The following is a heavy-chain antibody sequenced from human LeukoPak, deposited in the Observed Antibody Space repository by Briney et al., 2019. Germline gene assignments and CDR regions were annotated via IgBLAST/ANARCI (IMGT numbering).Heavy chain of an antibody. Sequence: SETLSLTCTVSGGSISSYYWSWIRQPPGKGLEWIGYIYYSGSTNYNPSLKSRVTISVDTSKNQFSLKLSSVTAADTAVYYCARWRDDVWSGHLIWGQGTMVIVSS. CDR2: IYYSGST. V-gene: IGHV4-59*01. J-gene: IGHJ3*02. D-gene: IGHD3-3*01. CDR1: GGSISSYY. CDR3: ARWRDDVWSGHLI.